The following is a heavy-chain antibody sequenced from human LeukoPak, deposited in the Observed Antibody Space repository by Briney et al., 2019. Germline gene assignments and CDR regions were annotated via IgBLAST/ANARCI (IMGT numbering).Heavy chain of an antibody. Sequence: ASMKVSCKASGYTFTGYYMHWVRQAPGQGLEGMGWINPNSGGTNYAQKFQGRVTMTSDTSISTAYMELSRLRSDDTAVYYCARDTWFGETYNWFDPWDQGTLVTVSS. D-gene: IGHD3-10*01. J-gene: IGHJ5*02. CDR2: INPNSGGT. CDR3: ARDTWFGETYNWFDP. V-gene: IGHV1-2*02. CDR1: GYTFTGYY.